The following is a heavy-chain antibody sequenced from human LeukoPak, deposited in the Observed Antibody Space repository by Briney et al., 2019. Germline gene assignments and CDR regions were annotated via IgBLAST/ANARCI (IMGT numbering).Heavy chain of an antibody. CDR3: ARDPPSSGWYGRYFDY. D-gene: IGHD6-19*01. V-gene: IGHV3-11*04. J-gene: IGHJ4*02. CDR2: IDMSATTI. Sequence: GGSLRLSCAASGFTFSDYYMGWIRQAPGKGLEWVSYIDMSATTIYYADSVKGRFTISRDNSKNTLYLQMNSLRAEDTAVYYCARDPPSSGWYGRYFDYWGQGTLVTVSS. CDR1: GFTFSDYY.